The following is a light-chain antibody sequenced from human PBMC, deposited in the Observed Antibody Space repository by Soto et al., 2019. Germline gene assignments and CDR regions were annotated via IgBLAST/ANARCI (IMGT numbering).Light chain of an antibody. J-gene: IGKJ2*01. CDR1: QSIFSSF. CDR2: GAS. V-gene: IGKV3-20*01. Sequence: EIVLRQSPGTLSLSPGERATLSCRASQSIFSSFLAWYQQKPGQAPRLLIYGASTRATAIPDRFSGSESGTDFTLTISRLEPGDFEFYYCQQYGDSPNTFGQGTQLESK. CDR3: QQYGDSPNT.